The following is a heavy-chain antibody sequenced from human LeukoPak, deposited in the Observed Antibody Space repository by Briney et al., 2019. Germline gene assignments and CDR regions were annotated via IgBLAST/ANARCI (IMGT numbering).Heavy chain of an antibody. CDR2: ISGSGGST. CDR3: AKDLYMVRGVIPHNWFDP. V-gene: IGHV3-23*01. J-gene: IGHJ5*02. CDR1: GFTFSSYG. D-gene: IGHD3-10*01. Sequence: GSLRLSCAASGFTFSSYGMSWVRQAPGKGLEWVSAISGSGGSTYYADSVKGRFTISRDNSKNTLYLQMNSLRAEDTAVYYCAKDLYMVRGVIPHNWFDPWGQGTLVTVSS.